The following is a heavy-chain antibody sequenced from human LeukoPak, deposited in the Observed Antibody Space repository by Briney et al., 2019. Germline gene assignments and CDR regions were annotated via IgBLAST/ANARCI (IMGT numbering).Heavy chain of an antibody. CDR1: GFTFSSYG. D-gene: IGHD3-10*01. V-gene: IGHV3-30*02. CDR3: AKGIGFSFDY. J-gene: IGHJ4*02. Sequence: PGGSLRLSCAASGFTFSSYGMHWVHQTPGKGLEWVAFIQYDGSKKYNAGSVKGRFTISRDNSRNTLYLQLNSLRAEDAAVYFCAKGIGFSFDYWGQGTLVTVSS. CDR2: IQYDGSKK.